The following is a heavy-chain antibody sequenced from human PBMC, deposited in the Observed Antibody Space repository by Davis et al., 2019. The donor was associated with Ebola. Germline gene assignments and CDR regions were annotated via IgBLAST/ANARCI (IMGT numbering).Heavy chain of an antibody. V-gene: IGHV3-23*01. CDR3: AEGPILTGIDF. Sequence: GESLKISCAASGFTFDSYAVSWVRQAPGKGLEWVSVISASGHSTHYADSVKGRFTISRDNSKNTLYLQMNSLRGEDTAVYYCAEGPILTGIDFWGQGILVTVSS. D-gene: IGHD3-9*01. CDR2: ISASGHST. J-gene: IGHJ4*02. CDR1: GFTFDSYA.